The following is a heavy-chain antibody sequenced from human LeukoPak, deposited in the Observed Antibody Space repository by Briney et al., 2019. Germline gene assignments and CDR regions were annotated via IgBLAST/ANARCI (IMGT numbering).Heavy chain of an antibody. CDR2: IHFTGRT. J-gene: IGHJ4*02. D-gene: IGHD5-18*01. V-gene: IGHV4-31*03. Sequence: SETLSLTCTVSGGSISSGGYYWSWIRQHPGKGLEWIGYIHFTGRTSYSPSLQSRVSISVDTSNIQFSLKLTSVTAADAGVYYCARGGGYSPLPGEYYFDYWGQGTLVTVSS. CDR1: GGSISSGGYY. CDR3: ARGGGYSPLPGEYYFDY.